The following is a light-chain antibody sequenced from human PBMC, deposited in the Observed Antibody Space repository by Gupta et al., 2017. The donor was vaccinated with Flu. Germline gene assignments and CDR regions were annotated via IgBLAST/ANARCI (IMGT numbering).Light chain of an antibody. CDR2: KAS. J-gene: IGKJ5*01. CDR3: QQYNSYSIT. CDR1: HSISNW. Sequence: DIQMTQSPSTLSASVGDRVTITCRASHSISNWLAWYQQKPGKAPMLLIYKASILESGVPSRFSGSGSGTEFTLTISSLQPDDFATYYCQQYNSYSITFGQGTRLESK. V-gene: IGKV1-5*03.